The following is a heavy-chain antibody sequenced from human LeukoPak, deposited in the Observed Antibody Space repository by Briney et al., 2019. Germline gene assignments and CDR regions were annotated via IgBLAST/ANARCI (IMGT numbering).Heavy chain of an antibody. CDR2: ISAYNGNT. J-gene: IGHJ6*04. V-gene: IGHV1-18*04. CDR1: GYTFTSYG. CDR3: ARDWEGSGSYTQDHYYYYGMDV. D-gene: IGHD3-10*01. Sequence: GASVKVSCKASGYTFTSYGISWERQAPGQGLEWMGWISAYNGNTSYAQKLQGRVTMTTDTSTSTAYMELRSLRSDDTAVYYCARDWEGSGSYTQDHYYYYGMDVWGKGTTVTVSS.